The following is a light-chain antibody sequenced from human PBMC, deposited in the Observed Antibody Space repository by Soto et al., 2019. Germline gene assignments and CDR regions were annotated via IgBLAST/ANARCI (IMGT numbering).Light chain of an antibody. J-gene: IGKJ4*01. CDR1: QSVSGNY. CDR2: DAS. V-gene: IGKV3-20*01. Sequence: EVVLTQSPGTLSLSPGQRATLSCRASQSVSGNYLVWYQQKPGQAPSLLIYDASSRATGTPDRFSGSGSGTDFTLTISRLEPEDFAVYYCQQYGSSPLTFGGGTKVEIK. CDR3: QQYGSSPLT.